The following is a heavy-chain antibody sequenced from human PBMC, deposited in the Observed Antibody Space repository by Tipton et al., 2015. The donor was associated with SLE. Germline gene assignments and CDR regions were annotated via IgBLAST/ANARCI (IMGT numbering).Heavy chain of an antibody. J-gene: IGHJ4*02. Sequence: TLSLTCTVSGGSISSSSYYWGWIRQPAGKGLEWIGRIYTSGSTNYNPSLKSRVTVSVDTSKNQFSLKLSSVTAADTAVYYCARGSSSWENWGQGTLVTVSS. D-gene: IGHD6-13*01. CDR3: ARGSSSWEN. V-gene: IGHV4-61*02. CDR1: GGSISSSSYY. CDR2: IYTSGST.